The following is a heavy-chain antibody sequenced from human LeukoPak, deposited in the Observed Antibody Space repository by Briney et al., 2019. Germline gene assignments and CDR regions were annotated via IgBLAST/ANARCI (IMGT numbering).Heavy chain of an antibody. CDR3: AKGMFGSGWYGDAY. CDR1: GFTFSSYA. J-gene: IGHJ4*02. D-gene: IGHD6-19*01. Sequence: QPGGSLRLSCAASGFTFSSYAMSWVRQAPGKGLEWVSAISGSGGSTYYADSVKGRFTISRDNSKNTLYLQMNSLRAEDTAVYYCAKGMFGSGWYGDAYWGQGTLVTVSS. CDR2: ISGSGGST. V-gene: IGHV3-23*01.